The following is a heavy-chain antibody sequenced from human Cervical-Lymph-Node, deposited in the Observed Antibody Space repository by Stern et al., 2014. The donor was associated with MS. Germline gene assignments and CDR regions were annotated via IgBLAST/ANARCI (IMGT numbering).Heavy chain of an antibody. D-gene: IGHD2-15*01. CDR3: AREVAPVVVAAINWFDP. CDR2: ISSSSSYI. Sequence: EMQLVESGGGLVKPGGDLRLSCAASGFTFSSYSMNWVRQAPGKGLEWVSSISSSSSYIYYADSVKGRFTISRDNAKNSLYLQMNSLRAGDTAVYYCAREVAPVVVAAINWFDPWGQGTLVTVSS. CDR1: GFTFSSYS. V-gene: IGHV3-21*01. J-gene: IGHJ5*02.